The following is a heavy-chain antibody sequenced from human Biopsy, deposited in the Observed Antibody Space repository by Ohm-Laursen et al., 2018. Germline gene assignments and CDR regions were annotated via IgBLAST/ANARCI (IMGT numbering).Heavy chain of an antibody. CDR2: FAPENGKT. J-gene: IGHJ4*02. CDR1: GYTLNELS. Sequence: ASVKVSCKVSGYTLNELSMPWVRQVPGKGLEWMGGFAPENGKTVYAQNFQARVSLTEDASTDTAYMELRSLRSEDTAVYYCAADINVWNVNYWGQGTQVTVSS. CDR3: AADINVWNVNY. V-gene: IGHV1-24*01. D-gene: IGHD1-1*01.